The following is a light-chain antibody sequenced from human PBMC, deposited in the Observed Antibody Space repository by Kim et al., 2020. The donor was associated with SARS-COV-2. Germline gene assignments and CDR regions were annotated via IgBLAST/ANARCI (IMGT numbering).Light chain of an antibody. CDR1: QSVLYSSNNKNY. Sequence: DIVMTQSPDSLVVSLGERATINCKSSQSVLYSSNNKNYLTWYQQKPGQPPKLLIYWASTRESGVPDRFSGSGSGTDFTLTISSLQAEDAAVYYCQQYYSTPLTFGGGTKLEIK. CDR2: WAS. V-gene: IGKV4-1*01. CDR3: QQYYSTPLT. J-gene: IGKJ4*01.